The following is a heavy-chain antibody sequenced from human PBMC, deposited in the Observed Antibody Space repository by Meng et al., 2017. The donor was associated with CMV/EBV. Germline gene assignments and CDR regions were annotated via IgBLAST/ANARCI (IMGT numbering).Heavy chain of an antibody. CDR3: TRAKVVVPAANYKEYYFDY. J-gene: IGHJ4*02. CDR2: IRSKAYGGTT. Sequence: SPKIPRTALGFTLGDYAMSRVRQAPGKGLEWVGFIRSKAYGGTTEYAASVKGRFTISRDDSKSIAYLQMNSLKTEDTAVYYCTRAKVVVPAANYKEYYFDYWGQGTLVTVSS. CDR1: GFTLGDYA. V-gene: IGHV3-49*04. D-gene: IGHD2-2*01.